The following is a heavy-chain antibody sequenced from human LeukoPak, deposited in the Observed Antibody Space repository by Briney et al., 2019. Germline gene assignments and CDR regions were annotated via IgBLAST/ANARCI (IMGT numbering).Heavy chain of an antibody. Sequence: ASVKVSCEASGYTFTGYYMHWVRQAPGQGLEWMGWINPNSGGTNYAQKFQGRVTMTRDTSISTAYMELSRLRSDDTAVYYCARANHWTAGIDYWGQGTLVTVSS. CDR3: ARANHWTAGIDY. V-gene: IGHV1-2*02. D-gene: IGHD1-1*01. J-gene: IGHJ4*02. CDR2: INPNSGGT. CDR1: GYTFTGYY.